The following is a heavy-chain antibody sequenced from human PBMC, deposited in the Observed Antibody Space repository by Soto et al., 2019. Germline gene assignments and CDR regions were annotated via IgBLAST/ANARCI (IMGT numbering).Heavy chain of an antibody. CDR2: INHSGST. D-gene: IGHD3-10*01. Sequence: SETLSLTCAVYGGSFSGYYWSWIRQPPGKGLEWIGEINHSGSTNYNPSLKSRVTISVDTSKNQFSLKLSSVTAADTAVYYCARDGSGSYYKKLYYFDYWGQGTLVTVSS. V-gene: IGHV4-34*01. CDR1: GGSFSGYY. CDR3: ARDGSGSYYKKLYYFDY. J-gene: IGHJ4*02.